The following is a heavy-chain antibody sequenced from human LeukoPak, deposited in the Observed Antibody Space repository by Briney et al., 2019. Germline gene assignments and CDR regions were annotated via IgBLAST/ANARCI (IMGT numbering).Heavy chain of an antibody. CDR1: GFTFSSYE. D-gene: IGHD7-27*01. CDR2: ISSSGTTI. V-gene: IGHV3-48*03. CDR3: AREPVTGDYYFDY. J-gene: IGHJ4*02. Sequence: GGSLRLSCAASGFTFSSYEMNWVRQAPGKGLEWVSYISSSGTTIYYADSVKGRFTISRDNAKNSLYLQMNSLRAEDTAVYYCAREPVTGDYYFDYWGQGTLATVSS.